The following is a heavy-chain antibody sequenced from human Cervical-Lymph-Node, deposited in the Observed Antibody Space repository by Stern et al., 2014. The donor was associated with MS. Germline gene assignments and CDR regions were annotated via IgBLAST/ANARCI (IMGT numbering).Heavy chain of an antibody. CDR3: ARDLQAAATNYYYGMDV. CDR1: GYTFTHFF. J-gene: IGHJ6*02. CDR2: INPHSGST. Sequence: VQLVESGAEVKKPGASVKVSCKASGYTFTHFFIHWVRQAPGQGLEWMGIINPHSGSTAHAQIFQGRVTMTRDTSTSTVYMELSSLRSDDTAVFYCARDLQAAATNYYYGMDVWGQGTTVTVSS. V-gene: IGHV1-46*01. D-gene: IGHD2-15*01.